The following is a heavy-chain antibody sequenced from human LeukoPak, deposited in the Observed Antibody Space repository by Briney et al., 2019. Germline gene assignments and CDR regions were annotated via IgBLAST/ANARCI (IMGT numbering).Heavy chain of an antibody. V-gene: IGHV5-51*01. D-gene: IGHD2-2*01. Sequence: GESLKISCKGSGYSFTSYWIGWGRQMPGKGLEWMGTIYPGDSDTRYSPAFQGQVTISADKSIRTAYLQWSSLKASDTAMYYCATRGYCSSTSCYDFFDYWGQGTLVTVSS. J-gene: IGHJ4*02. CDR1: GYSFTSYW. CDR3: ATRGYCSSTSCYDFFDY. CDR2: IYPGDSDT.